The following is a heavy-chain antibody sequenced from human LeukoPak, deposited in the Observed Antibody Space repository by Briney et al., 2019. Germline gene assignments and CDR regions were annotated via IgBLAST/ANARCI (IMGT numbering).Heavy chain of an antibody. J-gene: IGHJ6*02. Sequence: GGSLRLSCAASGFTFSSYGMHWVRQAPGKGLEWVAVIWYDGGNKYYADSVKGRFTISRDNSKNTLYLQMNSLRAEDTAVYYCARVLLEWLISEDHYYYYYGMDVWGQGTTVTVSS. CDR3: ARVLLEWLISEDHYYYYYGMDV. D-gene: IGHD3-3*01. CDR1: GFTFSSYG. CDR2: IWYDGGNK. V-gene: IGHV3-33*01.